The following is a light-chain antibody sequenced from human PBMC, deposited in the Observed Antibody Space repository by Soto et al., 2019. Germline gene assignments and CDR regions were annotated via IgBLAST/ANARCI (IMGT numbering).Light chain of an antibody. CDR1: QGISQY. Sequence: DIQMTQSPSSLSASIGDRVTITCRASQGISQYLAWYQQKPGKGPDLLIDDASTLQSGVPSRFSGSGSGTDFTLTISSLQPEDVATYYCQKYNTVPWTFGQGTKVEIK. CDR3: QKYNTVPWT. V-gene: IGKV1-27*01. J-gene: IGKJ1*01. CDR2: DAS.